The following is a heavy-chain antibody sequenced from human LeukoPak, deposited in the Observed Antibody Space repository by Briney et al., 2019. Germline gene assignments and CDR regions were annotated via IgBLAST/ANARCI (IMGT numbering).Heavy chain of an antibody. CDR2: ISSSSCYT. V-gene: IGHV3-11*03. CDR1: GITLSDYY. Sequence: GFLRLSCAASGITLSDYYISWIRQAPGKGPEWVPYISSSSCYTNYADSLKGPFTISRDNSKNRLYLKLTSRKAEKRAVYYCGRNYYGISGLGLVIWGQGAMVTVSS. CDR3: GRNYYGISGLGLVI. D-gene: IGHD3-22*01. J-gene: IGHJ3*02.